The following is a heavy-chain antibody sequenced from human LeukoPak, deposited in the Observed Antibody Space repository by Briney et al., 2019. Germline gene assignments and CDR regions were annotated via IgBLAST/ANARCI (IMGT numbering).Heavy chain of an antibody. CDR3: AAGPYGGNTPFDY. Sequence: PGGSLRLSCAASGFTFSSYAMSWVRQAPGRGLEWLSYLSPSGASIYYAASVKGRFTISRDNSKNTLYLQMNNLRAEDTALYYCAAGPYGGNTPFDYWGPGTLVTISS. D-gene: IGHD4-23*01. J-gene: IGHJ4*02. V-gene: IGHV3-23*01. CDR1: GFTFSSYA. CDR2: LSPSGASI.